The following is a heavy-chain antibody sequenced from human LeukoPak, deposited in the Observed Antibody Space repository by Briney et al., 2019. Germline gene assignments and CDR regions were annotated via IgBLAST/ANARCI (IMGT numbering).Heavy chain of an antibody. Sequence: GGSLRLSCAASGFTFSYYSMYWVRQAPGKGLEWVSCISSSSRSKYYADSVKGRFTISRDNAKNSLYLQMNSLRAEDTAVYYCARDLDSSSWAFGGQGTLVTVSS. J-gene: IGHJ4*02. V-gene: IGHV3-21*01. CDR1: GFTFSYYS. CDR3: ARDLDSSSWAF. D-gene: IGHD6-13*01. CDR2: ISSSSRSK.